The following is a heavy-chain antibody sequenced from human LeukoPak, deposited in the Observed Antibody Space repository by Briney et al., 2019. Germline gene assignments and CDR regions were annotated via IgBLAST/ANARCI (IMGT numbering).Heavy chain of an antibody. CDR3: SKSLDYGGNRARLDF. J-gene: IGHJ4*02. D-gene: IGHD4-23*01. CDR1: GFTFSTYG. Sequence: GGSLRLSCAASGFTFSTYGMSWVRQAPGKGLEYVSAVSVNGSTTYYARSVKGRFTVSRDNSKNTLYLQMNSLRVEDTAVYYCSKSLDYGGNRARLDFWGQGTLVTVSS. V-gene: IGHV3-23*01. CDR2: VSVNGSTT.